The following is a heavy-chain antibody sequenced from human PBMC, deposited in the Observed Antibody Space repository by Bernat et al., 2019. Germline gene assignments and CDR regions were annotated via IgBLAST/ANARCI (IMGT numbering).Heavy chain of an antibody. CDR1: GFTFSSYA. V-gene: IGHV3-30-3*01. Sequence: QVQLVESGGGLVKPGGSLRLSCAASGFTFSSYAMHWVRQAPGKGLEWVAVISYDGSNKYYADSVKGRFTISRDNSKNTLYLQMNSLRAEDTAVYYCARVWFGELSVDYWGQGTLVTVSS. CDR3: ARVWFGELSVDY. D-gene: IGHD3-10*01. J-gene: IGHJ4*02. CDR2: ISYDGSNK.